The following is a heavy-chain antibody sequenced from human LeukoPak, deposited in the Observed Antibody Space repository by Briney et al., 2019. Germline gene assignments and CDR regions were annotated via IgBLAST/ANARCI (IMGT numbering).Heavy chain of an antibody. CDR3: ARTISGLFDP. CDR1: GGSFSGYY. J-gene: IGHJ5*02. D-gene: IGHD3-10*01. V-gene: IGHV4-34*01. Sequence: SETLSLTCAVYGGSFSGYYWSWIRQPPGKGLEWIGEINHSGSTNYNPSLKSRVTISVDTSKNQFSLRLSSVTAADTAVYYCARTISGLFDPWGQGTLVTVSS. CDR2: INHSGST.